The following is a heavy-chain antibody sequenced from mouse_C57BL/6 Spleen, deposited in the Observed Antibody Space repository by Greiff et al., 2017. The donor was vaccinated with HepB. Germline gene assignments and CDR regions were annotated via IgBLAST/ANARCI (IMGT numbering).Heavy chain of an antibody. Sequence: QVQLQQPGAELVMPGASVKLSCKASGYTFTSYWMHWVKQRPGQGLEWIGEIDPSDSYTNYNQKFKGKSTLTVDKSSSTAYMQLSSLTSEDSAVYYCARRYRYYYGSSYQYYFDDWGKGTTLTVSS. CDR1: GYTFTSYW. D-gene: IGHD1-1*01. J-gene: IGHJ2*01. V-gene: IGHV1-69*01. CDR2: IDPSDSYT. CDR3: ARRYRYYYGSSYQYYFDD.